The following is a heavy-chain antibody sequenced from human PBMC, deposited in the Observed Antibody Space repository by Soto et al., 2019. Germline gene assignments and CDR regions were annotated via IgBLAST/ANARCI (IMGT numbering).Heavy chain of an antibody. Sequence: ASVKASCKASGYTFTGYYMHWVRQAPGQGLEWMGWINPNFGAANYAQKFQGRVTITTDTSTSTAYMELSRLRSEDTAVYYCARDQRSSSGYYEFDYWGQGTLVTVSS. CDR1: GYTFTGYY. CDR2: INPNFGAA. J-gene: IGHJ4*02. CDR3: ARDQRSSSGYYEFDY. V-gene: IGHV1-2*02. D-gene: IGHD3-22*01.